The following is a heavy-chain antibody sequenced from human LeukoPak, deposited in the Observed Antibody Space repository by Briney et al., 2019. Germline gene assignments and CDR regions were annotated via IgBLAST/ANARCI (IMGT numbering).Heavy chain of an antibody. J-gene: IGHJ4*02. CDR1: GYTLTELS. Sequence: ASVKVSCKVSGYTLTELSMHWVRQAPGKGLEWMGGFDPEDGETIYAQKFQGRVTMSEDTSTDTAYMELSSLRSEDTAVYYCATWSSLGELSTFDYWGQGTLVTVSS. D-gene: IGHD3-16*02. CDR3: ATWSSLGELSTFDY. CDR2: FDPEDGET. V-gene: IGHV1-24*01.